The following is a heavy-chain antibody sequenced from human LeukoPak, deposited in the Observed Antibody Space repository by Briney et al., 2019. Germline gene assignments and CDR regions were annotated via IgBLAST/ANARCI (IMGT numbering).Heavy chain of an antibody. CDR1: GGSFSGYY. J-gene: IGHJ6*03. CDR2: INHSGST. CDR3: ARADYMDV. Sequence: KPSETLSLTCAVYGGSFSGYYWSWIRQPPGKGLEWIGEINHSGSTNYNPSFKSRVTISVDTSKNQFSLKLSSVTAADTAVYYCARADYMDVWGKGTTVTVSS. V-gene: IGHV4-34*01.